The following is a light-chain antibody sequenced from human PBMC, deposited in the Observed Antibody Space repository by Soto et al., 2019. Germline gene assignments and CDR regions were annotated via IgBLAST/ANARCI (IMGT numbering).Light chain of an antibody. CDR2: DAS. CDR1: QGISSA. J-gene: IGKJ2*01. CDR3: QQFNSYPYT. Sequence: AIQLTQSPSSLSASVGDRVTITCRASQGISSALAWYQQKPGKAPKLLIYDASGFESGLPSRFSGGSSGTDFTLTIRSRQPEDFASYCCQQFNSYPYTFGQGTKLAIK. V-gene: IGKV1-13*02.